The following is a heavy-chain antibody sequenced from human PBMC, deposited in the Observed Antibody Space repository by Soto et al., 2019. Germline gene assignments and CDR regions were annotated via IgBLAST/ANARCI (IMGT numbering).Heavy chain of an antibody. CDR3: ARARWLQLKYFDY. CDR1: GGSFSGYY. D-gene: IGHD5-12*01. CDR2: INHSGST. V-gene: IGHV4-34*01. Sequence: SETLSLTCAVYGGSFSGYYWSWIRQPPGKGLEWIGEINHSGSTNYNPSLKSRVTISVDTSKNQFSLKLSSVTAADTAVYYCARARWLQLKYFDYWGQGTLVTVSS. J-gene: IGHJ4*02.